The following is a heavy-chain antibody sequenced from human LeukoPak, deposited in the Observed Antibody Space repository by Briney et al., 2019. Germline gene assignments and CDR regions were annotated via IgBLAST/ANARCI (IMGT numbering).Heavy chain of an antibody. D-gene: IGHD4-17*01. CDR2: IPSDGSDN. CDR3: AKGLGDYDAFRLGY. CDR1: VFTFSTYG. Sequence: GGSLRLSCAASVFTFSTYGFHWVRQAPGKGLEWVAFIPSDGSDNYYANSLKGRFTISRDNSNNTLYLQMNSLRSEDTAVYYCAKGLGDYDAFRLGYWGQGTLVTVSS. V-gene: IGHV3-30*02. J-gene: IGHJ4*02.